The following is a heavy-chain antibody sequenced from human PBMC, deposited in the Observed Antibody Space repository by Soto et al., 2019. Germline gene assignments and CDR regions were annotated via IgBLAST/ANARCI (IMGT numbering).Heavy chain of an antibody. CDR1: GFIFRSYG. CDR3: AKGGVAAARGYFDH. Sequence: EVQLLESGGGLVKPGGSLRLSCAASGFIFRSYGLSWVRQAPGKGLEWVSDISGSGSVTNYADSVKGRFTISRDNSNNTLSLQMDSLRDEDTAVYYCAKGGVAAARGYFDHWGQGTRVTVSS. J-gene: IGHJ4*02. CDR2: ISGSGSVT. D-gene: IGHD6-13*01. V-gene: IGHV3-23*01.